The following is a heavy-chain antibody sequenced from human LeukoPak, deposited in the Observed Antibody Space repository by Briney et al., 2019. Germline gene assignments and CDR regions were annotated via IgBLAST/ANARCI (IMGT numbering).Heavy chain of an antibody. Sequence: SVKVSCKASGGTFSSYAISWVRQAPGQGLEWMGRIIPILGIANYAQKFQGRVTITADKSTSTAYMELSSLRSEDTAVYYCARDRDDYGDPDAFDMWGQGTMVTVSS. CDR3: ARDRDDYGDPDAFDM. V-gene: IGHV1-69*04. CDR2: IIPILGIA. D-gene: IGHD4-17*01. CDR1: GGTFSSYA. J-gene: IGHJ3*02.